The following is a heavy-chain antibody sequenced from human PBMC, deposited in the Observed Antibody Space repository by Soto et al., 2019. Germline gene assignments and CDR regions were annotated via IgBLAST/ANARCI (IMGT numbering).Heavy chain of an antibody. V-gene: IGHV4-31*03. Sequence: QVQLQESGPGLVKPSETLSLTCTVSGGSITRGGYYWSWIRQHPGKGLEWIGYIYNSGTTYYNPSLKIRVTISVDSSKNQFSLKLPSVTAADTAVYYCARDPAPWGQGTLVTVSS. CDR1: GGSITRGGYY. CDR3: ARDPAP. CDR2: IYNSGTT. J-gene: IGHJ5*02.